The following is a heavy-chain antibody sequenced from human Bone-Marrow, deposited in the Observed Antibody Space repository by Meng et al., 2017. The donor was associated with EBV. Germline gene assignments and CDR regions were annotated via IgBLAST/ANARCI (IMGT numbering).Heavy chain of an antibody. CDR2: ISGSGDNT. D-gene: IGHD3-9*01. CDR1: GFSFSSYA. J-gene: IGHJ5*02. V-gene: IGHV3-23*01. Sequence: LGCGADLVTPGGSLRLPFAASGFSFSSYAMSWVRQAPGKGLEWVSAISGSGDNTHYADSVEGRFTISRDNSKNTLSLQMNSLRAEDTAVYYCAKGGLRYFDPWGQGTLVTVSS. CDR3: AKGGLRYFDP.